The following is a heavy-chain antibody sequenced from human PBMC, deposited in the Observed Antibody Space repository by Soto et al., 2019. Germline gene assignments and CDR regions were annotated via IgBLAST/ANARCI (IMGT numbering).Heavy chain of an antibody. V-gene: IGHV3-23*01. J-gene: IGHJ4*02. D-gene: IGHD3-10*01. CDR3: AKELLYGSGVLYYFDY. CDR1: GFTFSSYA. Sequence: GGSLRLSCAASGFTFSSYAMSWVRQAPGKGLEWVSAISGSGGSTYYADSVKGRFIISRDNSKNTLYLQMNSLRAEDTAVYYCAKELLYGSGVLYYFDYWGQGTLVTVSS. CDR2: ISGSGGST.